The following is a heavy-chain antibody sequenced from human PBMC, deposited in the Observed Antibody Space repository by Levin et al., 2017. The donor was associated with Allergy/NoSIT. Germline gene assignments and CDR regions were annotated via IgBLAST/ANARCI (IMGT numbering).Heavy chain of an antibody. J-gene: IGHJ4*02. V-gene: IGHV5-51*01. D-gene: IGHD2-21*02. CDR1: GYSFTSYW. CDR2: IYPGDSDT. Sequence: GESLKISCKGSGYSFTSYWIGWVRQMPGKGLEWMGIIYPGDSDTRYSPSFQGQVTISADKSISTAYLQWSSLKASDTAMYYCARRLAYCGGDCYCDYWGQGTLVTVSS. CDR3: ARRLAYCGGDCYCDY.